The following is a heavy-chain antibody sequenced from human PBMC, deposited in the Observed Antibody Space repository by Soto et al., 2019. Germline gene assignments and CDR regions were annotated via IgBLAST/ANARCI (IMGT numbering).Heavy chain of an antibody. CDR1: GGSISSSNW. CDR2: IFHTGST. V-gene: IGHV4-4*02. CDR3: ARITFLFGSGAHYYVPDY. Sequence: SETLSLTCAVSGGSISSSNWWNWVRQPPGKGLEWVGEIFHTGSTNYNPSLRSRATISVDKSKNLFSLMLSSVTAADTAVYYCARITFLFGSGAHYYVPDYWGHGILVTVS. J-gene: IGHJ4*01. D-gene: IGHD2-15*01.